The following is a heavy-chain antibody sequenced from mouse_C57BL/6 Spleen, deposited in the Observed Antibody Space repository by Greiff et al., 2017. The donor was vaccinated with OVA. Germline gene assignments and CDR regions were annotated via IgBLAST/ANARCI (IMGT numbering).Heavy chain of an antibody. D-gene: IGHD1-1*02. J-gene: IGHJ4*01. CDR2: INPNNGGT. V-gene: IGHV1-18*01. Sequence: EVQLQQSGPELVKPGASVKIPCKASGYTFTDYNMDWVKQSHGKGLEWIGDINPNNGGTIYNQKFKGKATLTVDKSSSTAYMELRSLTSEDTAVYYCAREGGDYSSYAMDYWGQGTSVTVSS. CDR1: GYTFTDYN. CDR3: AREGGDYSSYAMDY.